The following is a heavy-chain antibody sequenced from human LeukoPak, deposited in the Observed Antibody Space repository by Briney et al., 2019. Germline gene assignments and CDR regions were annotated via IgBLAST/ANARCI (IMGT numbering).Heavy chain of an antibody. D-gene: IGHD2-21*01. CDR3: ASGDGYLQPY. Sequence: QPGGSLRLSCAASGITFSRFWMSWVRQAPGKGLEWVSIIHYDGKIRYAGSVGGRFTIYRDDSENTLFLQMNSLRVDDTAVYFCASGDGYLQPYWGQGTLVTVSS. CDR2: IHYDGKI. J-gene: IGHJ4*02. V-gene: IGHV3-53*01. CDR1: GITFSRFW.